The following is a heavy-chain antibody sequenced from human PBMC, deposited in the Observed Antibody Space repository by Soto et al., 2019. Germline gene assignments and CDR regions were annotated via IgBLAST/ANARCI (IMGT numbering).Heavy chain of an antibody. J-gene: IGHJ5*02. D-gene: IGHD3-3*01. CDR2: ISGSGGST. V-gene: IGHV3-23*01. CDR1: VFTFISYA. CDR3: AKEGYDFWSGYNWFDP. Sequence: GWSLRLSCASSVFTFISYAMSWVRQAPGKGLEWVSAISGSGGSTYYADSVKGRFTISRDNSKNTLYLQMNSLRAEDTAVYYCAKEGYDFWSGYNWFDPWGQGTLVTVSS.